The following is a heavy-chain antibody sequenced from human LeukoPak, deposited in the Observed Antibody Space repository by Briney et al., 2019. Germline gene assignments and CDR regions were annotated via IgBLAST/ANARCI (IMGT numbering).Heavy chain of an antibody. J-gene: IGHJ4*02. V-gene: IGHV3-7*01. CDR3: ARHLLGITGYTYGRGIDY. CDR2: IKKDGSEK. CDR1: GFTFSSYW. D-gene: IGHD5-18*01. Sequence: GGSLRLSCAASGFTFSSYWMSWVRQAPGKGLEWVANIKKDGSEKYYVDSVKGRFTISRDNAKTSLYLQMNSLRAEDTAVYYCARHLLGITGYTYGRGIDYWGQGTLVTVSS.